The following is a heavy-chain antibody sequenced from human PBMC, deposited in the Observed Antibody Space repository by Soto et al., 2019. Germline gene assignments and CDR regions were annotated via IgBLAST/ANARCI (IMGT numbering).Heavy chain of an antibody. CDR3: ARSPQIQLWSSPSDY. CDR1: GGSISSGGYY. Sequence: SDTLSLTCTVSGGSISSGGYYWSWIRQHPGKGLEWIGYIYFSGSTYYNPSLKSRVTISVDTSKNQFSLKLSSVTAADTAVYYCARSPQIQLWSSPSDYWGQGTRVPVSS. D-gene: IGHD5-18*01. J-gene: IGHJ4*02. CDR2: IYFSGST. V-gene: IGHV4-31*03.